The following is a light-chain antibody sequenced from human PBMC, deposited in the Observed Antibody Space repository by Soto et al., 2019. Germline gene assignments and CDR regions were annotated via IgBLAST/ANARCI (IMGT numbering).Light chain of an antibody. CDR2: AAS. CDR1: QSISSY. Sequence: DIQMTQSPSSLSASVGDRVAITCRASQSISSYLNWYQQKPGKAPKLLIYAASSLQSGVPSRFSGSGSGTDFTLTISSLQPEDFATYYCQQSYSTPSITFGQGTRLEI. V-gene: IGKV1-39*01. J-gene: IGKJ5*01. CDR3: QQSYSTPSIT.